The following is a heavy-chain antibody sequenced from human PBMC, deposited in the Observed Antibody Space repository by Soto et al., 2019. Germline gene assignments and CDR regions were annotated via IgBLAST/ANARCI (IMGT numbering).Heavy chain of an antibody. CDR2: IDPSDSYT. CDR1: GYXFTSYL. D-gene: IGHD2-2*02. V-gene: IGHV5-10-1*01. CDR3: ARLSVVVPAAIENFDY. J-gene: IGHJ4*02. Sequence: EXLKISCKSSGYXFTSYLLIWVRHMPGKGLEWMGRIDPSDSYTNYSPYFQGQVNISAEKSISTAYLQWSSLKASYTAMYSCARLSVVVPAAIENFDYWGQGTLGTVSS.